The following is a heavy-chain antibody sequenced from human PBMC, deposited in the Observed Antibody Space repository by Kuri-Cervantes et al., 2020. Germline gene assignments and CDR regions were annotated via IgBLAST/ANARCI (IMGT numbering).Heavy chain of an antibody. Sequence: ASVKVSCKASGYTFTSYYMHWVRQAPGQGLEWMGIINPSGGSTSYAQKFQGRVTMTRDTSTSTVYMELSSLRSEDTAVYYCARDPCGGDCYSGDAFDIWGQGTMVTGSS. V-gene: IGHV1-46*01. D-gene: IGHD2-21*02. CDR3: ARDPCGGDCYSGDAFDI. CDR1: GYTFTSYY. J-gene: IGHJ3*02. CDR2: INPSGGST.